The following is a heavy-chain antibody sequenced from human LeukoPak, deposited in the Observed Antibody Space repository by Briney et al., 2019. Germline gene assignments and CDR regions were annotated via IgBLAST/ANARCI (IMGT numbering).Heavy chain of an antibody. V-gene: IGHV3-30-3*01. CDR2: ISYDGSNK. J-gene: IGHJ4*02. Sequence: SLRLSCAASGFTFSSYAMHWVRQAPGKGLEWVAVISYDGSNKYYADSVKGRFTISRDNSKNTLYLQMNSLRAEDTAVYYCARGLVAAAALLDYWGQGTLVTVSS. CDR3: ARGLVAAAALLDY. D-gene: IGHD6-13*01. CDR1: GFTFSSYA.